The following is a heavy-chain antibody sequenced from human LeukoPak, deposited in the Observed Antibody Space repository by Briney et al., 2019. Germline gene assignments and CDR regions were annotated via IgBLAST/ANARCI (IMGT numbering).Heavy chain of an antibody. J-gene: IGHJ4*02. D-gene: IGHD5-12*01. CDR3: AKGGGGYGTYYFDY. CDR1: GFTFDDYA. CDR2: ISWNSGSI. V-gene: IGHV3-9*03. Sequence: GRSLRLSCAASGFTFDDYAMHWVRQAPGKGLEWVSGISWNSGSIGYADSVKGRFTISRDNAKNSLYLQMNSLRAEDMALYYCAKGGGGYGTYYFDYWGQGTLVTVSS.